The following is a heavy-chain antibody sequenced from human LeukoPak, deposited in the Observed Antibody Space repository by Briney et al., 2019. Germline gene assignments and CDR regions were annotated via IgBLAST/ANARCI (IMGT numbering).Heavy chain of an antibody. J-gene: IGHJ4*02. CDR3: ASLEYCSGGSCYLGGVY. CDR2: INSDGSST. D-gene: IGHD2-15*01. Sequence: GGSLRLSCAASGFTFSNYWMHWVRQAPGKGLVWVSRINSDGSSTSYADSVKGRFTISRDNAKNTLYLQMNSLRAEDTAVYYCASLEYCSGGSCYLGGVYWGQGTLVTVSS. V-gene: IGHV3-74*01. CDR1: GFTFSNYW.